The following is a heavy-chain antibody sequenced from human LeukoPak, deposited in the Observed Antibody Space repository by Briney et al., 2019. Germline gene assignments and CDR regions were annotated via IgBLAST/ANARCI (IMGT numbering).Heavy chain of an antibody. Sequence: SVKVSCKASGGTFSSYAISWVRQAPDQGLGGLEGIIPIFGTANYAQKFQGRVTITADESTSTAYMKLSSLRSEDTAVYYCARDQGSYGNYYGMDVWGQGTTVTVSS. CDR3: ARDQGSYGNYYGMDV. V-gene: IGHV1-69*13. J-gene: IGHJ6*02. D-gene: IGHD5-18*01. CDR1: GGTFSSYA. CDR2: IIPIFGTA.